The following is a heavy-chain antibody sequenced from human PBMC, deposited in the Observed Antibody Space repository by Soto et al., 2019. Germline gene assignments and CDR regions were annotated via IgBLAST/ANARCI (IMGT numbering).Heavy chain of an antibody. CDR2: VYHSGTT. J-gene: IGHJ5*02. V-gene: IGHV4-38-2*01. CDR3: ARSLYTASWYAGS. D-gene: IGHD6-13*01. Sequence: PSETLSLTSAVSGYSISSGYYWGWYRQPPGKGLHWVGSVYHSGTTYFNPSLKSRVTISIDTSKNQFSLKLTSATAADTALYFCARSLYTASWYAGSWGQGTLVTVSS. CDR1: GYSISSGYY.